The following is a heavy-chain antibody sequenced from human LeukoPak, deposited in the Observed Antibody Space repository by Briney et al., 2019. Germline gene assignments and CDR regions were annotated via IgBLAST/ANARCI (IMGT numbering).Heavy chain of an antibody. V-gene: IGHV1-18*01. Sequence: GASVKVSCKASGYTFTSYGISWVRQAPGQGLEWMGWISAYNGNTNYAQKLQGRVTMTTDTSTSTAYMELRSLRSDDTAVYYCARARLQPYYYYGMDVWGQGTTVTVSS. CDR2: ISAYNGNT. D-gene: IGHD4-11*01. CDR1: GYTFTSYG. CDR3: ARARLQPYYYYGMDV. J-gene: IGHJ6*02.